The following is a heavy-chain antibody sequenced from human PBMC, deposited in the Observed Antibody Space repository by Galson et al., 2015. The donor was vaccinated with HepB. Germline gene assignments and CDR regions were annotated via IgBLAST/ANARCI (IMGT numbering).Heavy chain of an antibody. Sequence: SLRLSCAASGFTFSDYYMSWIRQAPGKGLEWVSYISSSSSYTNYADSVKGRFTIPRDNAKNSLYLQMNSLRAEDTAVYYCARLWYSSSWYPLGYWGQGTLVTVSS. V-gene: IGHV3-11*03. CDR1: GFTFSDYY. D-gene: IGHD6-13*01. CDR3: ARLWYSSSWYPLGY. J-gene: IGHJ4*02. CDR2: ISSSSSYT.